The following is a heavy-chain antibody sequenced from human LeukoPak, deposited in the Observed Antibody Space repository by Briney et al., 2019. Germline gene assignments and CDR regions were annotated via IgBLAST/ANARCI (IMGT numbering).Heavy chain of an antibody. CDR3: TTSGYCSGGSCYPDY. Sequence: PGGSLRLSCAASGFTFSSYWMSWVRQAPGKGLEWVANIKQDGSEKYYVDSVKGRFTISRDDSKNTLYLQMNSLKTEDTAVYYCTTSGYCSGGSCYPDYWGQGTLVTVSS. CDR1: GFTFSSYW. V-gene: IGHV3-7*03. D-gene: IGHD2-15*01. CDR2: IKQDGSEK. J-gene: IGHJ4*02.